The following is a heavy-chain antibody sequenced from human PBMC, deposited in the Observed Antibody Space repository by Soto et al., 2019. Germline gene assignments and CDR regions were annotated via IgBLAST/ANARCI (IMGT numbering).Heavy chain of an antibody. CDR2: ISAYNGNT. J-gene: IGHJ5*02. CDR1: GYTFTSYG. D-gene: IGHD1-1*01. CDR3: ARDQPTDLEPDRFDP. Sequence: ASVKVSCKASGYTFTSYGINWVRQAPGQGHEWMGWISAYNGNTNYAQKLQSRVTMTTDTSTSTAYMELRSLRSDDTAVYYCARDQPTDLEPDRFDPCSQGTLVTGSS. V-gene: IGHV1-18*01.